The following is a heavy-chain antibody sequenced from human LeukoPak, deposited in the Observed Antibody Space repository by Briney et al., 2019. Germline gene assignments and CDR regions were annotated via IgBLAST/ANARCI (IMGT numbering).Heavy chain of an antibody. Sequence: SETLSLTCTVSGGSISSGYYWGWIRQPPGKGLEWIGSIYHSGSTYYNPSLKSRVTISVDTSKNQFSLKLSSVTAADTAVYYCARDSGYSSSWYRDYYYYGMDVWGQGTTVTVSS. CDR1: GGSISSGYY. J-gene: IGHJ6*02. D-gene: IGHD6-13*01. CDR3: ARDSGYSSSWYRDYYYYGMDV. CDR2: IYHSGST. V-gene: IGHV4-38-2*02.